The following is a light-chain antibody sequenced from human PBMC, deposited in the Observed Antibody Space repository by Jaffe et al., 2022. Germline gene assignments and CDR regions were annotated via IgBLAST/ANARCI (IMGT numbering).Light chain of an antibody. Sequence: EIVMTQSPATLSVSPGERATLSCRASQSVSSNLAWYQQKPGQAPRLLIYGASTRATGIPARFSGSGSGTEFTLTISSLQSEDFAVYYCQQYNNWPSWTFGQGTEVEVK. CDR2: GAS. V-gene: IGKV3-15*01. CDR3: QQYNNWPSWT. CDR1: QSVSSN. J-gene: IGKJ1*01.